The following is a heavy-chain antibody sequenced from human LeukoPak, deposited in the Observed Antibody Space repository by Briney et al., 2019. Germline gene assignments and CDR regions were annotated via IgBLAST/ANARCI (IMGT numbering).Heavy chain of an antibody. CDR1: GYTFPGYY. Sequence: AAVKVSCKACGYTFPGYYMHWVRQPPARGREGMGWITTNSGSINYAQKFQSRVTMTRDTSISTAYMELSRLISDDTAVYYCARSITSETTHWFDPWGQGTLVTVSS. D-gene: IGHD1-1*01. J-gene: IGHJ5*02. CDR2: ITTNSGSI. CDR3: ARSITSETTHWFDP. V-gene: IGHV1-2*02.